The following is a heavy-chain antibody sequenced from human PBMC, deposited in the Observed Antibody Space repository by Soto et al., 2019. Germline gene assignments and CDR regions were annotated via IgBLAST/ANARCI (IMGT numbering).Heavy chain of an antibody. D-gene: IGHD3-10*01. V-gene: IGHV3-53*04. CDR1: GIPVSSNY. CDR2: LHSGGDT. Sequence: EVQLVESGGGLVQPGGSLRLSCAASGIPVSSNYMTWVRQAPGKGLEWVSVLHSGGDTYYANSVKGRFTISRHDSTNTLFLQMNSLTPEDTGVYYCARDGPYYYASRMDVWGQGTTVTVSS. J-gene: IGHJ6*02. CDR3: ARDGPYYYASRMDV.